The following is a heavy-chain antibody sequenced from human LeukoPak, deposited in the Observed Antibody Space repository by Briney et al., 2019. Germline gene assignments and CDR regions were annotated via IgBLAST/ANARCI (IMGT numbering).Heavy chain of an antibody. D-gene: IGHD3-10*01. CDR2: ISSSSSYI. J-gene: IGHJ4*02. CDR3: ARAYGSGRFHFDY. V-gene: IGHV3-21*01. Sequence: GGSLRLSCATSGFTFSSYPMSWVRQAPGKGLEWVSSISSSSSYIYYADSVKGRFTISRDNAKNSLYLQMNSLRAEDTAVYYCARAYGSGRFHFDYWSQGTLVTVSS. CDR1: GFTFSSYP.